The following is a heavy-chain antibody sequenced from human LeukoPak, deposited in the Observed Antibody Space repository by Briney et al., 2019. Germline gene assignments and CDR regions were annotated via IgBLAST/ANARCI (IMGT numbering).Heavy chain of an antibody. D-gene: IGHD2/OR15-2a*01. CDR3: ARELPRSTTFIDY. J-gene: IGHJ4*02. CDR1: DGSISNNY. Sequence: SETLSLTCTVSDGSISNNYWSWIRQPPGKGLEWIGYIYYNGRTTYNPSLKSRVTMSVDTSKNQFSLKLSSVTAADTAVYYCARELPRSTTFIDYWGQGTLVTVSS. CDR2: IYYNGRT. V-gene: IGHV4-59*01.